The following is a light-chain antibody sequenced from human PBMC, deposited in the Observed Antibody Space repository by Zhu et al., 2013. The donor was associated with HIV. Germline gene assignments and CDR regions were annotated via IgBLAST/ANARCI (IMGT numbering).Light chain of an antibody. CDR2: DND. V-gene: IGLV1-47*02. Sequence: QSILTQPPSASDIPGQRVIISCSGGDSNIGTNRVFWYQQFPGAAPKVLIYDNDQRPSGVPGRFSASVSGTSASLDISGLQDDDEADYYCASWDDDLRALVFGGGTRVTVL. CDR3: ASWDDDLRALV. CDR1: DSNIGTNR. J-gene: IGLJ2*01.